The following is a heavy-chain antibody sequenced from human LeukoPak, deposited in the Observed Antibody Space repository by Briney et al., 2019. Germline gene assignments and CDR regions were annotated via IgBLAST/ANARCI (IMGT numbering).Heavy chain of an antibody. CDR2: IYYSGKT. V-gene: IGHV4-39*01. J-gene: IGHJ3*02. CDR1: GGSISSSSYY. Sequence: SETLSLTCTVSGGSISSSSYYWGWIRQPPGKGLECIGCIYYSGKTYYNPSRKSRVTISVDTSKNLFSLKLSSVTATDTAVYYCARSRIDAFDIWGQGTMVTVSS. CDR3: ARSRIDAFDI.